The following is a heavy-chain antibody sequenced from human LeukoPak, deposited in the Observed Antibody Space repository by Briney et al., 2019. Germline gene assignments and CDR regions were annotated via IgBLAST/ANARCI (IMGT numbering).Heavy chain of an antibody. CDR1: GGSISSSY. V-gene: IGHV4-59*08. Sequence: SETLSLTCTVSGGSISSSYWSWIRQPPGKGLEWIGYIYYSGITNYNPSLKTRVTISVDTSKNQFPLRLSSVTAPDTTVYYCARLPTSWFAPWGQGTLVTVSS. CDR2: IYYSGIT. J-gene: IGHJ5*02. CDR3: ARLPTSWFAP.